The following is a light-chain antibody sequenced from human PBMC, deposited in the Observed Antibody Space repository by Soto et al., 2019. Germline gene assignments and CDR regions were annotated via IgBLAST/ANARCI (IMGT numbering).Light chain of an antibody. CDR3: SSYTSSSTHVV. J-gene: IGLJ2*01. V-gene: IGLV2-14*01. CDR2: DVS. Sequence: QSALTQPASVSGSPGQSITISCTGTSSDVGGYNYVSWYQQHPGKPPKLMIYDVSNRPSGVSDRFSRSKSGNTASLTISGLQAEDEADYYCSSYTSSSTHVVFGGGTKLTVL. CDR1: SSDVGGYNY.